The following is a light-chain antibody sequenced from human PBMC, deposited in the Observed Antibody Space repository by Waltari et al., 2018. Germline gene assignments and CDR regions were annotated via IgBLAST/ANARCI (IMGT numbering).Light chain of an antibody. V-gene: IGLV3-19*01. CDR2: GKD. CDR1: SLRSYD. J-gene: IGLJ2*01. CDR3: NSRVVSNVRGA. Sequence: SSELTQDPAVSVALGQTVRITCQGDSLRSYDASWYQQKPGQAPILVIYGKDNRTSGIPDRFSGSTSGNTASLTITGSQAEDEADYYCNSRVVSNVRGAFGGGTKLTVL.